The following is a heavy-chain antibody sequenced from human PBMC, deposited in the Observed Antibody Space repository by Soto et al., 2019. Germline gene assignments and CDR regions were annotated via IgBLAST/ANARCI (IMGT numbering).Heavy chain of an antibody. CDR2: INAHSGGT. V-gene: IGHV1-2*02. D-gene: IGHD6-6*01. CDR1: GFSFTGYY. CDR3: AKDLTRQLAYWLDS. Sequence: SVKVSCKASGFSFTGYYIHWLRQAPGRGLEWMGWINAHSGGTEYAQKFQGRVTLTRDTSIATAYLTLTSLTSDDTALYYCAKDLTRQLAYWLDSWGKGNQVTV. J-gene: IGHJ5*01.